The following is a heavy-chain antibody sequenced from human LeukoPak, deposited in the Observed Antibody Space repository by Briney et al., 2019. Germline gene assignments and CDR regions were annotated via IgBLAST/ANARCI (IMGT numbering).Heavy chain of an antibody. D-gene: IGHD6-19*01. CDR1: GGSFSGYY. J-gene: IGHJ4*02. CDR2: IKHSGST. CDR3: PRGKQWRSSFDY. Sequence: PSETLSLTRAVYGGSFSGYYWNWIRQPPGKGLEWIGEIKHSGSTNNNPSLKSGLTKSVHTHKNQFSLNPNYLTAADTAVYYCPRGKQWRSSFDYWGQGTLVTVSS. V-gene: IGHV4-34*01.